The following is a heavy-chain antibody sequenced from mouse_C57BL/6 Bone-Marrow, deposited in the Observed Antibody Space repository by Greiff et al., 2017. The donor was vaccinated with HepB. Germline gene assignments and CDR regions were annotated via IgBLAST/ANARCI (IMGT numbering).Heavy chain of an antibody. D-gene: IGHD1-1*01. J-gene: IGHJ2*01. CDR1: GYTFTDYY. V-gene: IGHV1-26*01. CDR2: INPNNGGT. CDR3: ARLRRYYFDY. Sequence: EVQLQQSGPELVKPGASVKISCKASGYTFTDYYMNWVKQSPGKSLEWIGDINPNNGGTSYNQKFKGKATLTVDKSSSTAYMELRSLTSEDSAVYYCARLRRYYFDYWGQGTTLTVSS.